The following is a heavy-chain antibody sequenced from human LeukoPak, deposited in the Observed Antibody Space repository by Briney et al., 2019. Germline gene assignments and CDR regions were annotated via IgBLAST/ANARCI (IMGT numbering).Heavy chain of an antibody. CDR2: INHCGST. CDR1: GGSFSGYY. Sequence: PSGILSLTCAVYGGSFSGYYWSWIRQPPGKGLEWIGEINHCGSTNYNPSLKSRVTISVDTSKNQFSLKLSSVTAADTAVYYCARGRVDCSGGSCYSDLFDYWGQGTLVT. V-gene: IGHV4-34*01. CDR3: ARGRVDCSGGSCYSDLFDY. J-gene: IGHJ4*02. D-gene: IGHD2-15*01.